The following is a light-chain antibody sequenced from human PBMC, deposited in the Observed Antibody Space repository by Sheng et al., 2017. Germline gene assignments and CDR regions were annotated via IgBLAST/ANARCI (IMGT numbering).Light chain of an antibody. CDR3: QQYNNWPLT. Sequence: EIVMTQSPATLSVSPGERATLSCRASQSVSSNLAWYQQKPGQAPRLLTEGASTRATGIPARFSCSGSGTEFTLTISSLQSEDFAVYYCQQYNNWPLTFGGGTKVEIK. CDR2: GAS. J-gene: IGKJ4*01. CDR1: QSVSSN. V-gene: IGKV3-15*01.